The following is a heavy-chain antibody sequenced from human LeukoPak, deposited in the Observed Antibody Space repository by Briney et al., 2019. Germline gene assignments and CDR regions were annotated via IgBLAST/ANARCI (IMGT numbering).Heavy chain of an antibody. CDR2: INPTNSDT. CDR3: ARADYSSSPSDY. Sequence: LGASLQISCKASGSSFSNDWIAWVRQLPGKGLEWMGIINPTNSDTRYSPSFQGQVTISADKSISTAYLQWSSLKASDTAMYYCARADYSSSPSDYWGQGTLVTVSS. D-gene: IGHD6-6*01. V-gene: IGHV5-51*01. J-gene: IGHJ4*02. CDR1: GSSFSNDW.